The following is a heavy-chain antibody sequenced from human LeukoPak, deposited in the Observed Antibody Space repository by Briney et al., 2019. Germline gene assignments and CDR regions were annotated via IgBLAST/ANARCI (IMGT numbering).Heavy chain of an antibody. CDR2: INTNTGNP. Sequence: ASVKVSCKASGYTFTSYAMNWVRQAPGQGLEWMGWINTNTGNPTYAQGFTGRFVFSLDTSVSTAYLQICSLKAEDTAVYYCARGCSGGSCYSRYYYGMDVWGKGTTVTASS. V-gene: IGHV7-4-1*01. CDR1: GYTFTSYA. D-gene: IGHD2-15*01. CDR3: ARGCSGGSCYSRYYYGMDV. J-gene: IGHJ6*04.